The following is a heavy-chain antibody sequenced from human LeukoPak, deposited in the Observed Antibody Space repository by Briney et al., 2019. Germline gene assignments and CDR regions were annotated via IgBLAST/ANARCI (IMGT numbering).Heavy chain of an antibody. CDR1: GGSISSSNW. J-gene: IGHJ4*02. D-gene: IGHD5-12*01. CDR2: IYHSGST. Sequence: PSETLSLTCAVSGGSISSSNWWRWVRQPPGKGLEWIGEIYHSGSTNYNPSLKSRVTISVDKSKNQFSLKLSSVTAADTAVYYCASSIRYSGYEADYWGQGTLVTVSS. V-gene: IGHV4-4*02. CDR3: ASSIRYSGYEADY.